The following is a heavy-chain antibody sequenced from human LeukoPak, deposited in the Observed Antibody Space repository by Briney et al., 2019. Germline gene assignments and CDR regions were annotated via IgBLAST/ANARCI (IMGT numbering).Heavy chain of an antibody. CDR3: ARVGTTVTKYWFDP. V-gene: IGHV1-46*01. D-gene: IGHD4-17*01. CDR2: INPSGGST. CDR1: GYTFTTYY. J-gene: IGHJ5*02. Sequence: ASVKVSCKASGYTFTTYYIHWVRQAPGQGLEWMGIINPSGGSTNYAQKFQGRVTMTTDTSTSTAYMELRSLRSDDTAVYYCARVGTTVTKYWFDPWGQGTLVTVSS.